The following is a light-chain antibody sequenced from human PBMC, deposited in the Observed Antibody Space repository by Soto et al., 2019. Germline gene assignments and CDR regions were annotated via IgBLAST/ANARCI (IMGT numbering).Light chain of an antibody. V-gene: IGKV1-27*01. Sequence: DLQMTQSPSSLSASVGDRVTITCRASQVIDNYLAWYQQQPGQVPRLLIYAGSILETGVPSRCTGSGSGTDFTLTITSQEPEDVATYFCQKYNSAPWTFGQGTKVEIK. CDR3: QKYNSAPWT. CDR1: QVIDNY. J-gene: IGKJ1*01. CDR2: AGS.